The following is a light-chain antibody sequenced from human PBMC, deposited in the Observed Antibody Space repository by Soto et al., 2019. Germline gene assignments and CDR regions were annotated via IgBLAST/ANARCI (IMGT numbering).Light chain of an antibody. CDR2: DAS. J-gene: IGKJ1*01. V-gene: IGKV1-5*01. CDR3: QQYRSYST. CDR1: QTISSW. Sequence: DIHLTQSPTTMSGSVGDRLTITCRASQTISSWLAWYQQKPGEAPRLLISDASSLESGVPSRLSGSASGTEFILTISSLRPDDFATYYCQQYRSYSTFGQGTKVDIK.